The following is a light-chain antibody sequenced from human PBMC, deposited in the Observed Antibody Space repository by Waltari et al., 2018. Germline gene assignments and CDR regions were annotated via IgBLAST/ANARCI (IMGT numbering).Light chain of an antibody. CDR3: MQGTHWPLT. Sequence: DVVMTQSPLSLPVTLGQPASISCKSSQSLVHSDGNTYLAWFQQRPGQSPRRLIHKVSSRESGVPDRFSASGSGTDFTLKISRVEAEDVGVYYCMQGTHWPLTFGGGTKVEIK. CDR1: QSLVHSDGNTY. J-gene: IGKJ4*01. V-gene: IGKV2-30*02. CDR2: KVS.